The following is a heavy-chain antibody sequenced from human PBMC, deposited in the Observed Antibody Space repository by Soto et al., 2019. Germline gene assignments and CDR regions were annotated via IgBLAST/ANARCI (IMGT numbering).Heavy chain of an antibody. CDR1: GFTFSSYA. V-gene: IGHV3-23*01. Sequence: GGSLRLSCAASGFTFSSYAMSWVRQAPGKGLEWVSAISGSGGSTYYADSVKGRFTISRDSSKNTLYLQMNSLRAEDTAVYYCAKRGSIAAAGYYFDYWGQGTLVTVSS. D-gene: IGHD6-13*01. CDR2: ISGSGGST. J-gene: IGHJ4*02. CDR3: AKRGSIAAAGYYFDY.